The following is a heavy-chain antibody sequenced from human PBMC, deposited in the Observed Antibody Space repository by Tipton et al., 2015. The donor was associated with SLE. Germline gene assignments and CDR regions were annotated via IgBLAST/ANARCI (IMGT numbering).Heavy chain of an antibody. CDR1: GYTFAGYW. CDR3: VRRGVSTVDCRH. CDR2: IYPGGSDT. Sequence: QLVQSGAEVKKSGESLKISCKGSGYTFAGYWIGWVRQMPGKGLEWVGIIYPGGSDTRYSPSFRGQVSISADKSISAAYLQWSSLKASDTAMYYCVRRGVSTVDCRHWGQCALVTISP. V-gene: IGHV5-51*03. J-gene: IGHJ1*01. D-gene: IGHD2-15*01.